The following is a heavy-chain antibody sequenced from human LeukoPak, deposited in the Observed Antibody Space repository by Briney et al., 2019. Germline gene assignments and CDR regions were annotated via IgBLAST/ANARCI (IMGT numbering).Heavy chain of an antibody. CDR1: GFTFSDYY. J-gene: IGHJ6*02. CDR3: ARDPRSGWYYYGMDV. Sequence: GGSLRLSCAASGFTFSDYYMSWIRQAPGKGLEWVSYISSSGSTIYYADSVKGRFTISRDNAKNSLYLQMNSLRAEDTAVYYCARDPRSGWYYYGMDVWGQGTTVTVSS. V-gene: IGHV3-11*01. D-gene: IGHD3-9*01. CDR2: ISSSGSTI.